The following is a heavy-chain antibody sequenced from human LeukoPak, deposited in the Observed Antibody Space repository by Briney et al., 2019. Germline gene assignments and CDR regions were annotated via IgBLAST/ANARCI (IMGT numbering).Heavy chain of an antibody. V-gene: IGHV4-30-4*08. J-gene: IGHJ2*01. D-gene: IGHD6-6*01. Sequence: PSETLSLTCTVSGGSISSGDYYWSWIRQPPGKGLEWIGYIYYSGSTYYNPSLKSRVTISVDTSKNQFSLKLSSVTAADTAVYYCARVRAARTGGWYFDLWGRGTLVTVSS. CDR1: GGSISSGDYY. CDR3: ARVRAARTGGWYFDL. CDR2: IYYSGST.